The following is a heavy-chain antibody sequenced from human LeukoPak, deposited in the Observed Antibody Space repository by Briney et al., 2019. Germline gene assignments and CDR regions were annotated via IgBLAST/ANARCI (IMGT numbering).Heavy chain of an antibody. CDR1: GYSISRGYY. CDR2: IYHGGTT. J-gene: IGHJ4*02. V-gene: IGHV4-38-2*02. CDR3: ARLRDYSLFDY. Sequence: PSETLSLTCTVSGYSISRGYYWGWIRQPPGKGLEWIGNIYHGGTTHCNPSLKSRVPISIDTSKNKSSLKLSSVTAADTAMYFCARLRDYSLFDYWGQGTPVTVSS. D-gene: IGHD4-11*01.